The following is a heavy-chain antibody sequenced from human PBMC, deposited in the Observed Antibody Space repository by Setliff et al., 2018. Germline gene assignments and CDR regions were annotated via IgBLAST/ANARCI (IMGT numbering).Heavy chain of an antibody. J-gene: IGHJ4*02. CDR2: IYSEGTT. CDR1: GDSLTSGPYY. CDR3: ARGRLLYVGDSHYFDI. D-gene: IGHD4-17*01. Sequence: SEPLSLTCTFSGDSLTSGPYYWTWVRQPAGKGLEWIGHIYSEGTTNYSPSLRSRVTISSDTSKNQFSLQLNSVTATDTAAYYCARGRLLYVGDSHYFDIWGQGTLVTVSS. V-gene: IGHV4-61*09.